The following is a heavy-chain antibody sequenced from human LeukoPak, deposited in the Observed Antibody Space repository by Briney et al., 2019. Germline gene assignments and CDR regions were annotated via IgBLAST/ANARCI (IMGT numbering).Heavy chain of an antibody. CDR3: ARTYSGSYLMDY. CDR1: GFTVSSNY. Sequence: PGGSLRLSCAASGFTVSSNYMSWVRQAPGKGLEWVSLIYSGGSTYYADSVKGRFTISRNNSKNTLYLQMNRLRAEDTAVYYCARTYSGSYLMDYWGQGTLVTVSS. V-gene: IGHV3-53*01. D-gene: IGHD1-26*01. J-gene: IGHJ4*02. CDR2: IYSGGST.